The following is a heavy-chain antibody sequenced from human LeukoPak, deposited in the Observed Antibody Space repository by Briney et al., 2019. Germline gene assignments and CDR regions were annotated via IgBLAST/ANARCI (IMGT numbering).Heavy chain of an antibody. CDR1: GFIFSDFY. CDR2: ISGSGGST. CDR3: AKATRGTYYDSSGSKSGAYYYYYYGMDV. J-gene: IGHJ6*02. Sequence: GGSLRLSCAGSGFIFSDFYMSWVRQAPGKGLEWVSAISGSGGSTYYADSVKGRFTISRDNSKNTLYLQMNSLRAEDTAVYYCAKATRGTYYDSSGSKSGAYYYYYYGMDVWGQGTTVTVSS. V-gene: IGHV3-23*01. D-gene: IGHD3-22*01.